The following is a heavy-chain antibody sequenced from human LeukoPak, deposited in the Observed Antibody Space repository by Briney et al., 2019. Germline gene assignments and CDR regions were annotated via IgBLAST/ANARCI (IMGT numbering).Heavy chain of an antibody. CDR2: ISYDGTNK. V-gene: IGHV3-30*04. CDR3: ARMLYPLDIDSGGNSVAY. D-gene: IGHD4-23*01. J-gene: IGHJ4*02. CDR1: GFTFSIYA. Sequence: GRSLRLSCAASGFTFSIYAIHWVRQAPGKGLEWVAVISYDGTNKYYADSVKGRFTISRDNSKNTPYLQMTSLRAEDTAVYYCARMLYPLDIDSGGNSVAYWGQGTLVTVSS.